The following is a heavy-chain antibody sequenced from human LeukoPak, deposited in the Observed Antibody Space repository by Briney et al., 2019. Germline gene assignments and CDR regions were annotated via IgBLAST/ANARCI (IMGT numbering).Heavy chain of an antibody. CDR1: EYTFTGYY. V-gene: IGHV1-2*06. CDR3: AREWGLESSGYYYAY. CDR2: INPNNGGT. D-gene: IGHD3-22*01. Sequence: GASVKVSCKASEYTFTGYYMHWVRQAPGQGLEWMGRINPNNGGTNYAQKFQGRVTMTGDTSISTAYMELSSLRSEDTAVYYCAREWGLESSGYYYAYWGQGTLVTVSS. J-gene: IGHJ4*02.